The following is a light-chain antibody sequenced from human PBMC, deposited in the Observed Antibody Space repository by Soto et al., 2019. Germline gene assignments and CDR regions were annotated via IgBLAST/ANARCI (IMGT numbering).Light chain of an antibody. CDR1: QSVGTY. V-gene: IGKV3-11*01. J-gene: IGKJ2*02. Sequence: ENVLTQSPATVSLSPGERATLSCRASQSVGTYLAWYQQKLGQAPRLLIYDAYTRATGVGARFTGSGSATDFSLTITSLEPEDFAVYYCQQRGKWPSTFGPGTKVDIK. CDR2: DAY. CDR3: QQRGKWPST.